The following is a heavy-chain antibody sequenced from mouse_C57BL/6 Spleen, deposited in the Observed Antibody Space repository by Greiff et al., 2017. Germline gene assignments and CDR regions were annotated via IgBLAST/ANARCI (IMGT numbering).Heavy chain of an antibody. V-gene: IGHV1-69*01. Sequence: QVQLQQPGAELVMPGASVKLSCKASGYTFTSYWMHWVKQRPGQGLEWIGEIDPSDSYTNYNQKFKGQSTLTVDKSSCTAYMQRSSLTSEDSAVXYCARSVTTVPFDYWGQGTTLTVSS. CDR1: GYTFTSYW. CDR2: IDPSDSYT. CDR3: ARSVTTVPFDY. J-gene: IGHJ2*01. D-gene: IGHD1-1*01.